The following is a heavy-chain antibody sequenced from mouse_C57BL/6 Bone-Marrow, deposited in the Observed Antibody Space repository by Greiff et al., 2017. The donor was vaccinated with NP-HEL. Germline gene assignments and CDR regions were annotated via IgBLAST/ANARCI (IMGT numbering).Heavy chain of an antibody. J-gene: IGHJ2*01. CDR2: ISDGGSYT. Sequence: EVKLVESGGGLVKPGGSLKLSCAASGFTFSSYAMSWVRQTPEKRLEWVATISDGGSYTYYPDNVKGRFTISRDNAKNNLYLQMSHLKSEDTAMYYCARDGLCRDYWGQGTTLTVSS. CDR1: GFTFSSYA. V-gene: IGHV5-4*01. CDR3: ARDGLCRDY. D-gene: IGHD1-1*02.